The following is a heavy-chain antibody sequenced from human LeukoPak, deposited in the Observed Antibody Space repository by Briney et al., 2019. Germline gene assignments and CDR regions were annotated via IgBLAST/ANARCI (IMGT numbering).Heavy chain of an antibody. CDR3: AGGQLAAATFDP. D-gene: IGHD6-13*01. J-gene: IGHJ5*02. CDR1: GGTFSSYA. V-gene: IGHV1-69*13. Sequence: SVKVSCKASGGTFSSYAISWVRQAPGQGLEWMGGIIPIFGTANYAQKFQGRVTITADESTSTAYMELSSLRSEDTAVCYCAGGQLAAATFDPWGQGTLVTASS. CDR2: IIPIFGTA.